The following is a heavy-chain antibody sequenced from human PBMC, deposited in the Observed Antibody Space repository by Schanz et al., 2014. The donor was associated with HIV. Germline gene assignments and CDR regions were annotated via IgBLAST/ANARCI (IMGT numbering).Heavy chain of an antibody. CDR1: GFTFSTYS. J-gene: IGHJ4*02. D-gene: IGHD1-1*01. V-gene: IGHV3-48*02. Sequence: VQLVESGGGLVQPGGSLRLSCAASGFTFSTYSMNWVRQAPGKGLEWVSYITESSGTIYYADSVKGRFTISRDNARNSLYLQINSLRDEDTAEYYCVRNWNFDFWGQGNLVIVSS. CDR2: ITESSGTI. CDR3: VRNWNFDF.